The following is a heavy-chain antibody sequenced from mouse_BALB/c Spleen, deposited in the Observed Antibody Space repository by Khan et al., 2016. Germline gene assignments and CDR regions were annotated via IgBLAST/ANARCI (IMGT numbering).Heavy chain of an antibody. CDR3: TRDTSGFYAMDY. CDR1: GFTFSNYA. Sequence: EVELVESGGGLVKPGGSLKLSCAASGFTFSNYAMSWVRQTPEKRLEWVATIHSGGYYTYYADSVKGRFTISRDKAKNTLHLQMSSLSSEDTAIYYCTRDTSGFYAMDYWGQGTSVTVSS. CDR2: IHSGGYYT. D-gene: IGHD3-2*01. J-gene: IGHJ4*01. V-gene: IGHV5-9-1*01.